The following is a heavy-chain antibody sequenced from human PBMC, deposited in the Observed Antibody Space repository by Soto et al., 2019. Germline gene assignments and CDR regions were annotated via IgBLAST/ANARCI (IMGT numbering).Heavy chain of an antibody. D-gene: IGHD3-10*01. V-gene: IGHV1-46*03. J-gene: IGHJ4*02. CDR1: GYTFTSYY. CDR2: INPSGGST. Sequence: QVQLVQSGAEVKKPGASVKVSCKASGYTFTSYYMHWVRQAPGQGLEWMGIINPSGGSTSYAQKFQVRVSMTMDTSTSTVYMELSSLRSEDTAVYYCASASIVDVRFGELLPFSYWGQGTLVTVSS. CDR3: ASASIVDVRFGELLPFSY.